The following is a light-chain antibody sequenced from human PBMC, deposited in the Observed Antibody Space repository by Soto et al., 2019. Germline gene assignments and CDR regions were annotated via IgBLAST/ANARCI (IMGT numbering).Light chain of an antibody. CDR1: SSDVGTYNY. V-gene: IGLV2-8*01. CDR3: SSYAGSNSVV. CDR2: EVS. J-gene: IGLJ2*01. Sequence: QSALTQPPSASGSPGQSVTISCTGTSSDVGTYNYVSWYQQHPGKAPKLIIYEVSQRPSGVPNRFSGSKSANTASLTVSGLQAEDEADYYCSSYAGSNSVVFGGGTKLTVL.